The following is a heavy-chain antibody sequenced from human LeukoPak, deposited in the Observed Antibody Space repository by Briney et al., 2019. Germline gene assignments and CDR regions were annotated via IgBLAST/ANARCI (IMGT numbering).Heavy chain of an antibody. CDR1: GFTVSSNY. CDR2: IYSGGST. CDR3: ARGVLRYFDWLPGMDV. Sequence: PGGSLRLSCAASGFTVSSNYMSWVRQAPGKGLEWVSVIYSGGSTYYADSVKGRFTISRDNFKNTLYLQMNSLRAEDTAVYYCARGVLRYFDWLPGMDVWGKGTTVTISS. D-gene: IGHD3-9*01. J-gene: IGHJ6*04. V-gene: IGHV3-53*01.